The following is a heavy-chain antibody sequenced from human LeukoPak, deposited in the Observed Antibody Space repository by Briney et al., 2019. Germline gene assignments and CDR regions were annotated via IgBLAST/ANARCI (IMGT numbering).Heavy chain of an antibody. D-gene: IGHD3-22*01. V-gene: IGHV3-21*01. Sequence: GGSLRLSCAASGFTFSSYSMNWVRQAPGKGLEWVSSISSSSSYIYYADSVKGRFTISRDNAKNSLYLQMNSLRAEDTAVYYCVYSSGYPRFPAYYFDYWGQGTLVTVSS. CDR2: ISSSSSYI. CDR3: VYSSGYPRFPAYYFDY. J-gene: IGHJ4*02. CDR1: GFTFSSYS.